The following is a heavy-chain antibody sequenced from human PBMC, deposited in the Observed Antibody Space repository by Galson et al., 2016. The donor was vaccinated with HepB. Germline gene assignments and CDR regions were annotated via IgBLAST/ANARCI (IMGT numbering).Heavy chain of an antibody. CDR3: ARDGSEGYHFDC. Sequence: SVKVSCKASGGTFSRYAINWVRQAPGQGLEWMGGIIPIFGTAKYAEKLQGRVTITADESTNTAYMELSSLRSADTAVYYCARDGSEGYHFDCWGQGTLVTVSS. J-gene: IGHJ4*02. CDR2: IIPIFGTA. CDR1: GGTFSRYA. V-gene: IGHV1-69*13. D-gene: IGHD5-24*01.